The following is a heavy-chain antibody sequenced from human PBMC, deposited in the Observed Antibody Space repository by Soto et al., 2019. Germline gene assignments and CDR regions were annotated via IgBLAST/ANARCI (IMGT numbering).Heavy chain of an antibody. J-gene: IGHJ4*02. CDR2: ISGSDGKT. D-gene: IGHD2-8*02. Sequence: DVQLWESGGGLVQPGGSLRLSCAASGFSFGSYALSWVRQAPGKGLEWVSTISGSDGKTFYADSVKGRFSISRDTSQSTLYLQMNSLRADDTAMYYCARWCYLDYWGQGTRVTVSS. CDR3: ARWCYLDY. V-gene: IGHV3-23*01. CDR1: GFSFGSYA.